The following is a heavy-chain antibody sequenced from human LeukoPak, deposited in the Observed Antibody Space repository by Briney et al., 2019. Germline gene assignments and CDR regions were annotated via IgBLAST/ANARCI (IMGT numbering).Heavy chain of an antibody. CDR1: GFTVSSNY. Sequence: GGSLRLSCAASGFTVSSNYMSWVRQAPGKGLEWVSVIYSSGTTFYAYSVKGRFTISRDNSKNTLFLQMSGLRDDDTAVCYCARGAAFSGSYSLDFWGQGTLVTVSS. V-gene: IGHV3-53*01. CDR3: ARGAAFSGSYSLDF. CDR2: IYSSGTT. J-gene: IGHJ4*02. D-gene: IGHD1-26*01.